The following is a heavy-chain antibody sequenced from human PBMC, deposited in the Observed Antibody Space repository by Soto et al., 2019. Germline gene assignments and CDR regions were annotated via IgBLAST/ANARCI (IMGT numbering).Heavy chain of an antibody. CDR1: GGSISSYY. CDR2: IYYSGST. J-gene: IGHJ4*02. D-gene: IGHD6-19*01. Sequence: PSETLSLTCTVSGGSISSYYWSWIRQPPGKGLEWIGYIYYSGSTNYNPSLKSRVTISVDTSKNQFSLKLSSVTADDTAVYYCAKATTNGGWFNPFDSWGQGALVTVSS. V-gene: IGHV4-59*08. CDR3: AKATTNGGWFNPFDS.